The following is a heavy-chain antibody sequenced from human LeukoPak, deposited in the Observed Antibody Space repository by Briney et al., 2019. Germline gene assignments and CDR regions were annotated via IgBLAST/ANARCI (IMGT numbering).Heavy chain of an antibody. CDR3: AGYDSSGYYKLDS. CDR2: ISNDGKSI. J-gene: IGHJ4*02. Sequence: GGSLRLSCAASGFTFSNYGMHWVRQAPGKGLQWVAVISNDGKSIHYADSVKGRFTISRDNSENTLYLQMNSLRPGDTAVYYCAGYDSSGYYKLDSWGQGTLVTVSS. V-gene: IGHV3-30*03. D-gene: IGHD3-22*01. CDR1: GFTFSNYG.